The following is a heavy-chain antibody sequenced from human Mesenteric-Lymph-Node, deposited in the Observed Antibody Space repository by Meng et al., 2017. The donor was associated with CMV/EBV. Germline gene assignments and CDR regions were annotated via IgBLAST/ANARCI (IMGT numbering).Heavy chain of an antibody. Sequence: VSGGSISGAGYYCSWIRQHPGKGLEWIGYIYYSGTASYNPSLKGRVTMSVDTSKNQFSLKLTSVTAADTALYYCAIDTSGYYHFHYWGQGTLVTVSS. CDR2: IYYSGTA. CDR3: AIDTSGYYHFHY. J-gene: IGHJ4*02. CDR1: GGSISGAGYY. D-gene: IGHD3-22*01. V-gene: IGHV4-31*02.